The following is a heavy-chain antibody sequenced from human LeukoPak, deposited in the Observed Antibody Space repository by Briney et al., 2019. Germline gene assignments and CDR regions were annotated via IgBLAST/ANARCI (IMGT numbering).Heavy chain of an antibody. CDR2: IYYSGST. J-gene: IGHJ2*01. CDR3: ARLEKFRYFDL. D-gene: IGHD3-3*01. V-gene: IGHV4-39*01. Sequence: SETLSLTCTVSGGSISSSSYYWGWIRQPPGKGLEWIGSIYYSGSTYYNPSLKSRVTISVDTSKNQFSLKLGSVTAADTAVYYCARLEKFRYFDLWGRGTLVTVSS. CDR1: GGSISSSSYY.